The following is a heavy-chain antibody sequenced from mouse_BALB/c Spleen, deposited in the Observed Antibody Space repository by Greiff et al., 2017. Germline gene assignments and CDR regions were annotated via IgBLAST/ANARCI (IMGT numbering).Heavy chain of an antibody. J-gene: IGHJ3*01. CDR1: GFTFSSYG. CDR3: ARHDTFAY. CDR2: ISSGGSYT. Sequence: EVKLVESGGDLVKPGGSLKLSCAASGFTFSSYGMSWVRQTPDKRLEWVATISSGGSYTYYPDSVKGRFTISRDNAKNTLYLQMSSLKSEDTAMYYCARHDTFAYWGQGTLVTVSA. V-gene: IGHV5-6*01.